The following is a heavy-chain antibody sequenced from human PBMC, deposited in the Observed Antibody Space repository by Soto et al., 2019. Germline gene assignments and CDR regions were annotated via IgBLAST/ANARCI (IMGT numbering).Heavy chain of an antibody. CDR3: GSVGYCSSTNCLFYYYHYGMDV. Sequence: GASVKVSCKDSGGTFSSHAVSWVRQAPGRGLEWMGGIIPIFGTTNYAQNFRARVTITADESTSTAYMELSSLTSEDTAVYYCGSVGYCSSTNCLFYYYHYGMDVWGQGTTVTVSS. CDR1: GGTFSSHA. D-gene: IGHD2-2*03. CDR2: IIPIFGTT. V-gene: IGHV1-69*13. J-gene: IGHJ6*02.